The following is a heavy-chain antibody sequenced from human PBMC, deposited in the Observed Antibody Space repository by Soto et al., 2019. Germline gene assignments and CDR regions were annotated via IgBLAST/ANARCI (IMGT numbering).Heavy chain of an antibody. J-gene: IGHJ4*02. D-gene: IGHD6-13*01. CDR2: ISGSGGST. Sequence: PGGSLRLSCAASGFTFSSYAMSRVRQAPGKGLEWVSAISGSGGSTYYADSVKGRFTISRDNSKNTLYLQMNSLRAEDRAVYYCAKKSRLAAAAFYWGQGTLVTVSS. CDR3: AKKSRLAAAAFY. V-gene: IGHV3-23*01. CDR1: GFTFSSYA.